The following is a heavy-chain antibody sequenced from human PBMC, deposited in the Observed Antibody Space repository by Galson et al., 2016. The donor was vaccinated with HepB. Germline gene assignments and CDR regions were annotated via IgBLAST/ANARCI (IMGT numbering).Heavy chain of an antibody. CDR1: GFSLTTSGVG. Sequence: PALVKPTQTLTLTCTFSGFSLTTSGVGVGWIRQPPGKALEWLALIYWNDDKRYSPSLKSRLTITKDTSKNQVVLTMTNMDTVDTATYYCAHRSTYYYNTNTGYHMGAFDYWGQGTLVTVSS. CDR2: IYWNDDK. D-gene: IGHD3-10*01. CDR3: AHRSTYYYNTNTGYHMGAFDY. V-gene: IGHV2-5*01. J-gene: IGHJ4*02.